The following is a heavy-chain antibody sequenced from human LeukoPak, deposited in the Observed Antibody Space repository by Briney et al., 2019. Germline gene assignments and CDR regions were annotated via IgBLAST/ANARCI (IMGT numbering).Heavy chain of an antibody. CDR2: ISSGSSAL. CDR1: GFIFSSYS. D-gene: IGHD4-17*01. J-gene: IGHJ4*02. CDR3: AKDFHGDYYFDY. Sequence: GGSLRLSCAASGFIFSSYSMSWVRQAPGKGLEWVSYISSGSSALYYADSVKGRFTISRDNAKNSLYLQMNSLRDEDTAVYYCAKDFHGDYYFDYWGQGTLVTVSS. V-gene: IGHV3-48*02.